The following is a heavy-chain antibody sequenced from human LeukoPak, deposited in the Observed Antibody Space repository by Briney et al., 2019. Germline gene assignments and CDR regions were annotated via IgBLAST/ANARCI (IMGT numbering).Heavy chain of an antibody. D-gene: IGHD3-9*01. CDR2: IYWDDDK. V-gene: IGHV2-5*02. CDR1: GFSLSTSGVG. Sequence: SGPTLVKPTQTLTLTCTFSGFSLSTSGVGVGWIRQPPGKALEWLALIYWDDDKRYSPSLKSRLTITKDTSKNQVVLTMTNMDPVDTATYYCALLTGPDYYYGMDVWGQGTTVTVSS. J-gene: IGHJ6*02. CDR3: ALLTGPDYYYGMDV.